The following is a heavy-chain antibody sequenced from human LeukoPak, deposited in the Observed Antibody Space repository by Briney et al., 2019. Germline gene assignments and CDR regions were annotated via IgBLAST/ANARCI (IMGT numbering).Heavy chain of an antibody. J-gene: IGHJ5*02. Sequence: PEPLCFTCTNTDGSISSYYWSWLRKPPGKGLEWIGYIIYSGSDNYNPSIKSRGTISVDTSKNKFSLKLSSVTAADTAVYYCARDDYSNRGWFDHWGQGTLVTVSS. CDR2: IIYSGSD. V-gene: IGHV4-59*01. CDR3: ARDDYSNRGWFDH. CDR1: DGSISSYY. D-gene: IGHD4-11*01.